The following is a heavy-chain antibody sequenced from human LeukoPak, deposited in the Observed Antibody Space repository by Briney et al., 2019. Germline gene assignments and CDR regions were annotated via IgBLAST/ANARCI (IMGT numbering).Heavy chain of an antibody. J-gene: IGHJ2*01. CDR1: GYTFTSYD. CDR3: ARDGYYYDSSGWGYFDL. Sequence: ASVKVSCKASGYTFTSYDINWVRQATGQGLEWMGWMNPNSGNTGYAQKLQGRVTMTTDTSTSTAYMELRSLRSDDTAVYYCARDGYYYDSSGWGYFDLWGRGTLVTVSS. CDR2: MNPNSGNT. V-gene: IGHV1-8*01. D-gene: IGHD3-22*01.